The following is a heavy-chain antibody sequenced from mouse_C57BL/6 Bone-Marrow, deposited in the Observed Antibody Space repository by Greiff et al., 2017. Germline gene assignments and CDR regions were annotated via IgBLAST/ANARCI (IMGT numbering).Heavy chain of an antibody. Sequence: QVQLQQSGAELVRPGASVKLSCKASGYTFTDYYINWVKQRPGQGLEWIARIYPGSGNTYYNEKFKGKATLTAEKSSSTAYMQLSSLTSEDSAGYFCARGYYAMDYWGQGTSVTVSS. CDR2: IYPGSGNT. J-gene: IGHJ4*01. CDR3: ARGYYAMDY. CDR1: GYTFTDYY. V-gene: IGHV1-76*01.